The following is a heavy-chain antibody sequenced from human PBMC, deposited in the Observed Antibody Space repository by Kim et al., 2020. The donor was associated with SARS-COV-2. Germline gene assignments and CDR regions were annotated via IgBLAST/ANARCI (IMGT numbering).Heavy chain of an antibody. CDR1: GGSVSSYF. CDR2: VYYGGST. Sequence: SETLSLTCTVSGGSVSSYFWSWIRQPPGKGLQWIGYVYYGGSTNYNPSLENRVTMSQDTSKNQFSLEVKSVTAADTAVYFCARTSVIRGFSPRFDYWGQGIPVTVSS. CDR3: ARTSVIRGFSPRFDY. J-gene: IGHJ4*02. D-gene: IGHD3-10*01. V-gene: IGHV4-59*02.